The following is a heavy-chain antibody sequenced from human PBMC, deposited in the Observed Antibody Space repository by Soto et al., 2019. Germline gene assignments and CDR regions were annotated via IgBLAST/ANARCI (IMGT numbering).Heavy chain of an antibody. CDR3: ARGEITMVRGVITYGYWFDP. Sequence: PSETLSLTCAVYGGSFSGYYWSWIRQPPGKGLEWIGEINHSGSTNYNPSLKSRVTISVDTSKNQFSLKLSSVTATDTAVYYCARGEITMVRGVITYGYWFDPWGQGTLVTGLL. CDR2: INHSGST. J-gene: IGHJ5*02. CDR1: GGSFSGYY. V-gene: IGHV4-34*01. D-gene: IGHD3-10*01.